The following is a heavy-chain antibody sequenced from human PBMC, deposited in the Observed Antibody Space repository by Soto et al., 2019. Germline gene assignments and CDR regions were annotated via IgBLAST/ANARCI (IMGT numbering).Heavy chain of an antibody. V-gene: IGHV3-30*18. J-gene: IGHJ4*02. CDR1: GFTFISYG. D-gene: IGHD5-18*01. CDR2: ISYDGSNK. CDR3: AKGRSGYSYGPSYYFDY. Sequence: VVSLRLSCAASGFTFISYGMHWIRQAPGKGLEWVAVISYDGSNKYYADSVKGRFTISRDNSKNTLYLQMNSLRAEDTAVYYCAKGRSGYSYGPSYYFDYWGQGTLVTVSS.